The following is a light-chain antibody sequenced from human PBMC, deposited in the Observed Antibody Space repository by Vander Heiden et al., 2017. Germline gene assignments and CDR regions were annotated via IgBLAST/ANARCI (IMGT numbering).Light chain of an antibody. V-gene: IGKV3-20*01. CDR2: GAS. Sequence: EIVLTQSPGTLSLSPGERAPLSCRASQSVSNTYLAWYQQKPGQAPSLLIYGASKRAPGIADRFSGSGSGTDFTLTISRLEPEDFAMYYCQQYGSSPLTFGGGTKVEIK. CDR3: QQYGSSPLT. CDR1: QSVSNTY. J-gene: IGKJ4*01.